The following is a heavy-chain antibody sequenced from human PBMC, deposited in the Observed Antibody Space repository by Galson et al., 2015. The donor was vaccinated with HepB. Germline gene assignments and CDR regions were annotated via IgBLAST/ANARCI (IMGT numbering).Heavy chain of an antibody. J-gene: IGHJ2*01. CDR2: ITGSGIHYT. Sequence: SLRLSCAASGFSFSDHYMSWVRRAPGKGLEWASYITGSGIHYTKYANSVTGLFTISRDNAKHLMYLQMNSLRAEDTPVYYCARRVGNDNWYSDLWGRGTPVTVSS. D-gene: IGHD1-1*01. CDR3: ARRVGNDNWYSDL. V-gene: IGHV3-11*03. CDR1: GFSFSDHY.